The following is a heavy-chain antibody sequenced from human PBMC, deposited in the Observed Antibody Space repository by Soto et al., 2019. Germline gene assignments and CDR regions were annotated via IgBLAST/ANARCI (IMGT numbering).Heavy chain of an antibody. CDR2: IYPGDSDT. D-gene: IGHD1-26*01. J-gene: IGHJ6*02. Sequence: GESLKISCNGSGYSFTSYWIGWVRQMPGKGLEWMWIIYPGDSDTRYSPSFQGQVTISADKSISTAYLQWSSLKASDTAMYYCASGTSYLNYYYGMDVWGQGTTVTVSS. V-gene: IGHV5-51*01. CDR3: ASGTSYLNYYYGMDV. CDR1: GYSFTSYW.